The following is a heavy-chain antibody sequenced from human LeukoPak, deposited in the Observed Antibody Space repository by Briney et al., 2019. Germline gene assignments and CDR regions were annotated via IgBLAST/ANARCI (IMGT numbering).Heavy chain of an antibody. CDR2: INHSGST. D-gene: IGHD2-21*02. V-gene: IGHV4-34*01. CDR1: GGSFSGYY. J-gene: IGHJ4*02. CDR3: ARHHLLNRYCGGDCYGVDY. Sequence: SETLSLTCAVYGGSFSGYYWSWIRQPPGKGLEWIGEINHSGSTNYNPSLKSRVTISVDTSKNQFSLKLSSVTAADTAVYYCARHHLLNRYCGGDCYGVDYWGQGTLVTVSS.